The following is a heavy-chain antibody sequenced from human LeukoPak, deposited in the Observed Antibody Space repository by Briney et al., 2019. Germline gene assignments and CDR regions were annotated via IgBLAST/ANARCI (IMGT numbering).Heavy chain of an antibody. CDR1: GGSISSFY. J-gene: IGHJ6*03. V-gene: IGHV4-59*08. CDR2: IYYTGST. CDR3: ARGGTYYDFWSGYYSPDFNYYYYMDV. Sequence: PSETLSLTCTVSGGSISSFYWNWIRQPPGKGLEWIGYIYYTGSTSYNPALESRVTISVDTSKNQFSLKLSSVTAADTAVYYCARGGTYYDFWSGYYSPDFNYYYYMDVWGKGTTVTVSS. D-gene: IGHD3-3*01.